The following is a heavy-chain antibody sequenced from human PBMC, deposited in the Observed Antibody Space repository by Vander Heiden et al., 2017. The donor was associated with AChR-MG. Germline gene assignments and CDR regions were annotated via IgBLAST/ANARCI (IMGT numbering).Heavy chain of an antibody. Sequence: QVQLRESGPGLVAPSEPLSPTCTVSGGSISSYYWSWIRQPPGKGLEWIGYIYYGGYTDYNPSLKSRVTISVDMSKNRFSLNMTSVTAADTAVYYCARGGREFAFLGFDFWGQGTLLTVSS. CDR3: ARGGREFAFLGFDF. J-gene: IGHJ5*01. V-gene: IGHV4-59*01. D-gene: IGHD1-26*01. CDR2: IYYGGYT. CDR1: GGSISSYY.